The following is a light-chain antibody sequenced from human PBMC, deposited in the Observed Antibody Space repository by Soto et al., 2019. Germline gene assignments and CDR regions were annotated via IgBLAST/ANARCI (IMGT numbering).Light chain of an antibody. CDR2: DAS. J-gene: IGKJ1*01. CDR3: QQYNSYRTWT. CDR1: QSLARW. Sequence: DIQMTQSPSILSASVGDRVTITCRASQSLARWLAWYQQKPGKAPKLLIYDASSLESGVPSRFSGSGSGTEFTLTISGLQPDDGATYYGQQYNSYRTWTIGQGTKVEIK. V-gene: IGKV1-5*01.